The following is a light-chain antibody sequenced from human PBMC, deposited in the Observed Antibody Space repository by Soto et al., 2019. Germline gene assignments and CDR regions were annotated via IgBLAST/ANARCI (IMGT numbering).Light chain of an antibody. V-gene: IGKV3-15*01. J-gene: IGKJ5*01. CDR2: DTS. CDR3: QQYSNWPPIT. Sequence: IVLPQSQDTLSLSPGERATLSCRASQSVSIHLAWYQQKPGQAPRLLIYDTSTRATGIPARFSGSGSGTEFTLTISSLQSEDFAVYYCQQYSNWPPITFGQATRLEIK. CDR1: QSVSIH.